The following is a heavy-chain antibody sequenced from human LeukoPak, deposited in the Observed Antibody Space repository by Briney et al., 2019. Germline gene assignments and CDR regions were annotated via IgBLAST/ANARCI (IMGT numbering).Heavy chain of an antibody. CDR3: ARDRLLSIAARPGDFDY. CDR2: ISYDGSNK. Sequence: PGGSLRLSCAASGFTFSSYGMHWVRQAPGKGLEWVAVISYDGSNKYYADSVKGRFTISRDNSKNTLYLQMNSLRAEDTAVYYCARDRLLSIAARPGDFDYWGQGTLVTVSS. J-gene: IGHJ4*02. CDR1: GFTFSSYG. D-gene: IGHD6-6*01. V-gene: IGHV3-30*03.